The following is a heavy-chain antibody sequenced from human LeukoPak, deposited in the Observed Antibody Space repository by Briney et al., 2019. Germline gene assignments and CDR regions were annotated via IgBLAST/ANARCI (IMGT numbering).Heavy chain of an antibody. V-gene: IGHV3-15*01. D-gene: IGHD3-16*02. J-gene: IGHJ4*02. CDR3: TTASYDYVWGSYRYVDY. CDR2: IKSKTDGGTT. Sequence: GGSLRLSCAASGFTFSNAWMSWVRQAPGKGREWVGPIKSKTDGGTTDYAAPVKGRFTISRDDSKNTLYLQMNSLKTEDTAVYYCTTASYDYVWGSYRYVDYWGQGTLVTVSS. CDR1: GFTFSNAW.